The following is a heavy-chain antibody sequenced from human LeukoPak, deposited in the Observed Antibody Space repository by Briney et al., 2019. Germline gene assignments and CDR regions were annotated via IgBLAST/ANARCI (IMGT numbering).Heavy chain of an antibody. D-gene: IGHD4-17*01. Sequence: PSETLSLTCTVSGGSISSYYWSRIRQPPGKGLEWIGYIYYSGSTNYNPSLKSRVTISVDTSKNQFSLKLSSVTAADTAVYYCAATDYGDYGYPFDIWGQGTMVTVSS. CDR3: AATDYGDYGYPFDI. J-gene: IGHJ3*02. CDR2: IYYSGST. CDR1: GGSISSYY. V-gene: IGHV4-59*08.